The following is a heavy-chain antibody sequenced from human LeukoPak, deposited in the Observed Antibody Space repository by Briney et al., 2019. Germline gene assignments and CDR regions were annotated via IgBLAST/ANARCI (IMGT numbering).Heavy chain of an antibody. CDR1: GFTFGDYA. J-gene: IGHJ4*02. D-gene: IGHD6-19*01. CDR3: AKGRQWLIHY. V-gene: IGHV3-43*02. Sequence: PGGSLRLSCAASGFTFGDYAMHWVRHAPGKGLEWVSMISRDGGSTYYADSVRGRFIISRDNSKNSLYLQMNSLKTEDTALYYCAKGRQWLIHYWGQGTLVTVSS. CDR2: ISRDGGST.